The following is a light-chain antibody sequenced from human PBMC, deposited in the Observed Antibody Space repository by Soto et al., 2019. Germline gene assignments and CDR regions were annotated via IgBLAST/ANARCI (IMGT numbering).Light chain of an antibody. CDR1: EVISDY. CDR3: QQTHTAPYS. V-gene: IGKV1-39*01. J-gene: IGKJ2*03. Sequence: DIQLTQSPFSLSASIGDSVTITCRASEVISDYLNWYQQKPGKAPKLLIYGAYNLESGVPSRFSGSGSGTESTLTISSLQPEDSANYFCQQTHTAPYSFGQGTKLDIK. CDR2: GAY.